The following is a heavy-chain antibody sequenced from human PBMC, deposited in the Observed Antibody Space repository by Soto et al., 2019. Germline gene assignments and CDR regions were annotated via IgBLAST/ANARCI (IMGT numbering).Heavy chain of an antibody. CDR1: GFILTDHY. J-gene: IGHJ4*02. Sequence: EVQLVESGGGLVQPGGSLRLSCAASGFILTDHYMDWVRQAPGKGLGWVGRTTNKANSYTTEYAASVKGRFTISRDDSKNSLYLHMNSLKTEDTAVYYCASLAGAKEGLDYWGQGTLVIVSS. CDR3: ASLAGAKEGLDY. V-gene: IGHV3-72*01. CDR2: TTNKANSYTT. D-gene: IGHD1-26*01.